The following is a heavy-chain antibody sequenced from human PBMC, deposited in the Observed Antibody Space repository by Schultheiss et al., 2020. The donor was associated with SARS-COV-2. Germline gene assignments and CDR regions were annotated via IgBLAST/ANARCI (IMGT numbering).Heavy chain of an antibody. V-gene: IGHV3-64D*06. Sequence: GGSLRLSCAASGFTFSSYWMHWVRQAPGKGLEFVSATSGNGGNTYHADSVKGRFTISRDHSKNTVYLQISSLRPEDTAVYYCVKGSTSYHFDYWGQGTLVTVSS. CDR3: VKGSTSYHFDY. J-gene: IGHJ4*02. D-gene: IGHD2-2*01. CDR2: TSGNGGNT. CDR1: GFTFSSYW.